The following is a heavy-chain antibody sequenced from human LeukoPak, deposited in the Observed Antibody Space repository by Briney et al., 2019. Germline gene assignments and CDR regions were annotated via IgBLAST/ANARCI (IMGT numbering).Heavy chain of an antibody. CDR1: XFTXSSYG. CDR2: IWYDGSNK. J-gene: IGHJ4*02. CDR3: ARTACDSSGYYFDY. Sequence: SXRLXXXXXXFTXSSYGMHWVRQXPGXGLEWVAVIWYDGSNKYYADSVKGRFTISRDNSKNTLYLQMNSLRAEDTAVYYCARTACDSSGYYFDYWGQGTLVTVSS. D-gene: IGHD3-22*01. V-gene: IGHV3-33*01.